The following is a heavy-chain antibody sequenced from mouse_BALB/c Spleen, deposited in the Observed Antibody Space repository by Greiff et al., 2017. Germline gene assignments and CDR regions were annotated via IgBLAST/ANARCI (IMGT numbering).Heavy chain of an antibody. CDR1: GYSITSDYA. J-gene: IGHJ4*01. D-gene: IGHD1-1*01. V-gene: IGHV3-2*02. Sequence: EVQLQESGPGLVKPSQSLSLTCTVTGYSITSDYAWNWIRQFPGNKLEWMGYISYSGSTSYNPSLKSRISITRDTSKNQFFLQLNSVTTEDTATYYCARWGYSSPYYYATDYWGQGTSVTVSS. CDR2: ISYSGST. CDR3: ARWGYSSPYYYATDY.